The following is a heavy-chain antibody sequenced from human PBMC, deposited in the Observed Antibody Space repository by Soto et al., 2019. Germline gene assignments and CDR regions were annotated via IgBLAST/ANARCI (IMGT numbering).Heavy chain of an antibody. J-gene: IGHJ5*02. V-gene: IGHV4-39*01. CDR3: ARRAGYSSSWYRLDWFDP. CDR2: IYYSGST. D-gene: IGHD6-13*01. Sequence: SETLSLTCTVSGGSISSSSYYWGWIRQPPGKGLEWIGSIYYSGSTYYNPSLKSRVTISVDTSKNHFSLKLSSVTAADTAVYYCARRAGYSSSWYRLDWFDPWGQGTLVTVSS. CDR1: GGSISSSSYY.